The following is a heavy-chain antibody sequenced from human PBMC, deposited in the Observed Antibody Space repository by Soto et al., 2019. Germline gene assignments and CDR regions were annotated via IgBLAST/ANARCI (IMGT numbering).Heavy chain of an antibody. CDR2: IYDSGGT. CDR3: ARERTARFDP. J-gene: IGHJ5*02. CDR1: GGSVNSGGYS. D-gene: IGHD5-18*01. V-gene: IGHV4-30-2*01. Sequence: SETLSLTCAVSGGSVNSGGYSWSWIRQPPGKALEWIGYIYDSGGTYYNPSLKSRVAISIDRSKNQFSLMLTSVTAADTAMYYCARERTARFDPWGQGTPVTVSS.